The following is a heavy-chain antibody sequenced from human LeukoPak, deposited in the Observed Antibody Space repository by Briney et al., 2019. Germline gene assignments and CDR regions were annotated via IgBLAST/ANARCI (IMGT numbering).Heavy chain of an antibody. V-gene: IGHV1-69*02. J-gene: IGHJ3*02. Sequence: SVKVSCKPSGYTFTSYSISWVRQAPGQGLEWMGRIIPILGIANYAQKFQGRVTITADKSTSTAYMELSSLRSEDTAVYYCATGPITMIVVVANDAFDIWGQGTMVTVSS. CDR3: ATGPITMIVVVANDAFDI. CDR2: IIPILGIA. D-gene: IGHD3-22*01. CDR1: GYTFTSYS.